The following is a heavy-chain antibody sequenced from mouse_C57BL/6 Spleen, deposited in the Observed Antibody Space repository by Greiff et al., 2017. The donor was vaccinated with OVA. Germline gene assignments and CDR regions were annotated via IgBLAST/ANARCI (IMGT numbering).Heavy chain of an antibody. Sequence: EVQVVESGEGLVKPGGSLKLSCAASGFTFSSYAMSWVRQTPEKRLEWVAYISSGGDYIYYADTVKGRFTISRDNARNTLYLQMSSLKSEDTAMYYCTRDMGADGSHFDYWGQGTTLTVSS. CDR3: TRDMGADGSHFDY. CDR2: ISSGGDYI. V-gene: IGHV5-9-1*02. J-gene: IGHJ2*01. CDR1: GFTFSSYA. D-gene: IGHD1-1*01.